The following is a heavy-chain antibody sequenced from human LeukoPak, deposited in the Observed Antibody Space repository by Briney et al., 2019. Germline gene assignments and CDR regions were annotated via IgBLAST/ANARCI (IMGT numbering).Heavy chain of an antibody. Sequence: PSETLSLTCTVSGGSISSYYWSWIRQPPGKGLEWIGYIYYSGSTYYNPSLKSRVTISVDTSKNQFSLKLSSVTAADTAVYFCASGIYDSSGYYLDYWGQGTLVTVSS. D-gene: IGHD3-22*01. CDR2: IYYSGST. J-gene: IGHJ4*02. V-gene: IGHV4-59*06. CDR1: GGSISSYY. CDR3: ASGIYDSSGYYLDY.